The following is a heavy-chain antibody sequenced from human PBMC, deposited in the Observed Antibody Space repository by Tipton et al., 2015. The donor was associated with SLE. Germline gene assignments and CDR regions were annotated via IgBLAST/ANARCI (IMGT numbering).Heavy chain of an antibody. Sequence: ILSLTCTVYGGSISSSSYYWGWLRQPQGKGLNWIGIIYYSGNTNHNPTLKSRVTISVATSKNHFSLKRSAVTAADTDVYYCARHGAAAAEDWFDPWGQGTLVTVSS. CDR1: GGSISSSSYY. CDR2: IYYSGNT. J-gene: IGHJ5*02. D-gene: IGHD6-13*01. CDR3: ARHGAAAAEDWFDP. V-gene: IGHV4-39*01.